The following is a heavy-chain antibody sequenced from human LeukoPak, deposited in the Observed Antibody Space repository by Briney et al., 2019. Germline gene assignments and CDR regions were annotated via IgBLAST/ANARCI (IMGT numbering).Heavy chain of an antibody. V-gene: IGHV4-39*01. CDR1: GGSISSSNCF. D-gene: IGHD3-10*01. J-gene: IGHJ4*02. CDR3: ARYVVYGSGKYYFDY. CDR2: INYGGTT. Sequence: SETLSLICTVSGGSISSSNCFWSWIRQPPGQELEWIASINYGGTTYYNPSLKSRVTISVDTSKNQFSLRLSSVTAADTAVYLCARYVVYGSGKYYFDYWGQGSLVSVSS.